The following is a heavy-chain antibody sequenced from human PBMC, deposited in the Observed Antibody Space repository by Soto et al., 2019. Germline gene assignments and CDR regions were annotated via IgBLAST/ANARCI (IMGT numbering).Heavy chain of an antibody. CDR2: IIPIFGKA. Sequence: GASVKVSCKASGGTFSSYAISWVRQAPGQGLEWMGGIIPIFGKANYAQKFQGRVTITADESTSTAYMELSSLRSEDTAVYYCARAEVALAAAGTTHWFDPWGQGTLVTVSS. J-gene: IGHJ5*02. CDR3: ARAEVALAAAGTTHWFDP. V-gene: IGHV1-69*13. D-gene: IGHD6-13*01. CDR1: GGTFSSYA.